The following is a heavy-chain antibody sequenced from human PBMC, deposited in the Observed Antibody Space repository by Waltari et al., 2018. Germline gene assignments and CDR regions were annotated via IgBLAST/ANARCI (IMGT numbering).Heavy chain of an antibody. CDR1: GFNCITSG. D-gene: IGHD3-22*01. CDR2: VSGSGGST. J-gene: IGHJ4*02. Sequence: EVQLLESGGGLVQPGGSLRLSCAPSGFNCITSGMGWARSAPGKGLGWVSRVSGSGGSTFYAESVKGRFTISRDNSKNTLYLEMNSLRAEDTAVYYCAKDLVDFDSSGYGYWGQGTLVSVSS. V-gene: IGHV3-23*01. CDR3: AKDLVDFDSSGYGY.